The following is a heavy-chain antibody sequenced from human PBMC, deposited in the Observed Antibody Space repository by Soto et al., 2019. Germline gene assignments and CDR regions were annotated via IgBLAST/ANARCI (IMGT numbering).Heavy chain of an antibody. CDR2: ISSSGSTI. Sequence: NPGGSLRLSCAASGFTFSDYYMSWIRQAPGKGLEWVSYISSSGSTIYYADSVKGRFTISRDNAKNSLYLQMNSLRAEDTAVYYCAREIVQLWLDYYYGMDVWGQGTTVTVSS. V-gene: IGHV3-11*01. D-gene: IGHD5-18*01. CDR1: GFTFSDYY. CDR3: AREIVQLWLDYYYGMDV. J-gene: IGHJ6*02.